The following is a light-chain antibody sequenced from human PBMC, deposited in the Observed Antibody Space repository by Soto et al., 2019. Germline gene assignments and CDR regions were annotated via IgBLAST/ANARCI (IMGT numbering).Light chain of an antibody. J-gene: IGLJ3*02. CDR3: QAYDYSLTASV. CDR1: SSNLGAGYD. CDR2: GNR. Sequence: QSVLTQPPSVSXXPGQRVTIPCTGNSSNLGAGYDVHWYQQLPGTAPKLVIYGNRNRPSGVPERFSGSKSGTSASLAITGLQAEDEGDYYCQAYDYSLTASVFGGGTKLTVL. V-gene: IGLV1-40*01.